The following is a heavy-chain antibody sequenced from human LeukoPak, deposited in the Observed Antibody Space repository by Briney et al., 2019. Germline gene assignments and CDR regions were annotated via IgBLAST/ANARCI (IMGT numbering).Heavy chain of an antibody. CDR2: INTDGSST. V-gene: IGHV3-74*01. CDR1: GFTFSSYW. J-gene: IGHJ4*02. Sequence: GGSLRLSCAASGFTFSSYWMHWVRQAPGKGLVWVSRINTDGSSTTYADSVKGRFTISRDNVKNTLYLQMNSLRAEDTAVHYCARREGFCKGGTCYLDFWGQGTLVTVSS. D-gene: IGHD2-15*01. CDR3: ARREGFCKGGTCYLDF.